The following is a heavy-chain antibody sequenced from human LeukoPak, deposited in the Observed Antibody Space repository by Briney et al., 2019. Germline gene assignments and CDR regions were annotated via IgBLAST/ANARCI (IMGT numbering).Heavy chain of an antibody. Sequence: PSETLSLTCTVSGGSIGSSSYYWGWIRQPPGKGLEWIGSIYYSGSTYYNPSLKSRVTISVDTSKNQFSLKLSSVTAADTAVYYCARGTKGVAAAGVDYWGQGTLVTVSS. CDR3: ARGTKGVAAAGVDY. J-gene: IGHJ4*02. CDR2: IYYSGST. CDR1: GGSIGSSSYY. V-gene: IGHV4-39*07. D-gene: IGHD6-13*01.